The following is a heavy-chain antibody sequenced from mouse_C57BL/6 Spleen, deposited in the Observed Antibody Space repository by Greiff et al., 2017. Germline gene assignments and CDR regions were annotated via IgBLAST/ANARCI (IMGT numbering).Heavy chain of an antibody. CDR1: GYTFTDYY. CDR2: IYPGSGNT. J-gene: IGHJ4*01. D-gene: IGHD1-1*01. V-gene: IGHV1-76*01. Sequence: VQLQQSGAELVRPGASVKLSCKASGYTFTDYYINWVKQRPGQGLEWIARIYPGSGNTYYNEKFKGKATLTAEKSSSTAYMQLSSLTSEDSAVYFCARSTTVGEAMDYWGQGTSVTVSS. CDR3: ARSTTVGEAMDY.